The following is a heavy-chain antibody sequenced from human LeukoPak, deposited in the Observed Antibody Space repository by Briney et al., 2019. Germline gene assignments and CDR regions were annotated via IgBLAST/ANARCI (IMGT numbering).Heavy chain of an antibody. CDR1: GFTFSSYS. D-gene: IGHD3-9*01. Sequence: GGSLRLSCAASGFTFSSYSMNWVRQAPGKGLEWVSSISSSSSYIYYADSVKGRFTISRDNAKNSLYLQMNSLRAEDTAVYYCARETGYYDILTGYHQYYFDYWGQGTLVTVSS. V-gene: IGHV3-21*01. CDR2: ISSSSSYI. CDR3: ARETGYYDILTGYHQYYFDY. J-gene: IGHJ4*02.